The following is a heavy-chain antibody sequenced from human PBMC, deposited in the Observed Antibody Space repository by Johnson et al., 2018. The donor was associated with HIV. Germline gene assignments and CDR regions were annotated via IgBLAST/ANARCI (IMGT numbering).Heavy chain of an antibody. Sequence: VQLVESGGGSVQPGRSLRLSCAASGFTFDDYAMHWVRQAPGKGLEWVSAISGSGGSTYYADSVKGRFTISRDNSKNTLYLQMNSLRAEDTAVYYCAIDPAAAALRAFDIWGQGTMVTLSS. J-gene: IGHJ3*02. CDR1: GFTFDDYA. V-gene: IGHV3-23*04. CDR2: ISGSGGST. D-gene: IGHD6-13*01. CDR3: AIDPAAAALRAFDI.